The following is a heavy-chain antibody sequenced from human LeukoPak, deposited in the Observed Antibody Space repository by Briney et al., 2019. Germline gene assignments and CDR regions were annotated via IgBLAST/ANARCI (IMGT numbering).Heavy chain of an antibody. Sequence: ASVKVSCKASGYSFTDYYIHWVRQAPGQGPEWMGWITTYTGNPTYAQGFTGRFVFSLDTSVSTAYLQISSLKTEDTAVYYCARARYGGNPPEDYWGQGTLVTVSS. CDR1: GYSFTDYY. CDR3: ARARYGGNPPEDY. D-gene: IGHD4-23*01. V-gene: IGHV7-4-1*02. CDR2: ITTYTGNP. J-gene: IGHJ4*02.